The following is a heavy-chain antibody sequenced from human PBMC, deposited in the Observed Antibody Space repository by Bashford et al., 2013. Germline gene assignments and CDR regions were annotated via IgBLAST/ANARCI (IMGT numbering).Heavy chain of an antibody. V-gene: IGHV7-4-1*01. CDR3: ARDLTYCGGDCYRAGAFDI. CDR1: GYTFTSYA. Sequence: VASVKVSCKASGYTFTSYAMNWVRQAPGQGLEWMGWINTNTGNPTYAQGFTGRFVFSLDTSVSTAYLQICSLKAEDTAVYYCARDLTYCGGDCYRAGAFDIVGPRAMVTVSS. CDR2: INTNTGNP. D-gene: IGHD2-21*02. J-gene: IGHJ3*02.